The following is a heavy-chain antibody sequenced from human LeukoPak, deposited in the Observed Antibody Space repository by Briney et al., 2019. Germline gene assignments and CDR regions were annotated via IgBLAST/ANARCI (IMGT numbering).Heavy chain of an antibody. CDR3: ARQRYPDY. CDR2: IKEDGSEN. CDR1: GFTLCRYW. D-gene: IGHD3-9*01. J-gene: IGHJ4*02. V-gene: IGHV3-7*04. Sequence: PGGGPRLSCAAPGFTLCRYWMTLVRQGPRKGVEWVANIKEDGSENSYVESVKGRFTISRDNAKNSLYLQLNSLRAEDTAVYFCARQRYPDYWGQGTLVTVSS.